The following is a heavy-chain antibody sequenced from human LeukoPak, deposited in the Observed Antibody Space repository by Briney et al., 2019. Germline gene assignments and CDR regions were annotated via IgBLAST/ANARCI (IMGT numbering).Heavy chain of an antibody. CDR2: IYYRGNT. CDR3: ARDSPPQYASSSAGFDY. J-gene: IGHJ4*02. V-gene: IGHV4-59*01. D-gene: IGHD6-6*01. Sequence: ASETLSLTCTVPGDSIRNNYWSWIRQPPGKGLEWIGYIYYRGNTNYNPSLKSRVIISIDTSKNQFSLKLSSVTAADTAVYFCARDSPPQYASSSAGFDYWGQGTLVTVSS. CDR1: GDSIRNNY.